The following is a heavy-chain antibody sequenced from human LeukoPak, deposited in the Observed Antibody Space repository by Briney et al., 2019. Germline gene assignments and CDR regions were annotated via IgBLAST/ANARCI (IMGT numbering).Heavy chain of an antibody. CDR1: GFTVSSNY. D-gene: IGHD3-10*01. Sequence: PGGSLRLSCAASGFTVSSNYMSWVREAPGKGLEWVSVLYSGGSTYYSDAVKGRFTISRDNSKNTLYLQMNSLRAEDTAVYYCASGSGSYRTPYYYMDVWGTGTTVTVS. CDR3: ASGSGSYRTPYYYMDV. J-gene: IGHJ6*03. V-gene: IGHV3-53*01. CDR2: LYSGGST.